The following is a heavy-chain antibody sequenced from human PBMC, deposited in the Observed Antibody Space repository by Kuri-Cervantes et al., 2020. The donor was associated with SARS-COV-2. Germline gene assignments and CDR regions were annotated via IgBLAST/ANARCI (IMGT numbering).Heavy chain of an antibody. D-gene: IGHD3-22*01. J-gene: IGHJ4*02. CDR2: IFHTGNT. CDR3: ASQDDTSGFYYAYDH. Sequence: SETLSLTCVVSDYSISSAYYWGWIRQPPGKGLEWIGNIFHTGNTYYNPSLKSQVTISGDTSKNQVSLKLSSVTAADTAVYYCASQDDTSGFYYAYDHWGQGTLVTVSS. V-gene: IGHV4-38-2*01. CDR1: DYSISSAYY.